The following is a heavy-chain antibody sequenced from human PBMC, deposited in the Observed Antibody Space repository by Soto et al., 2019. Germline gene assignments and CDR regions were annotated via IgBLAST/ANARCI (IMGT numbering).Heavy chain of an antibody. CDR2: IIPIFGTA. J-gene: IGHJ6*02. V-gene: IGHV1-69*01. CDR1: GGTFRSYA. Sequence: QVQLVQSGAEVKKPGSSVKVSCKASGGTFRSYAISWARQAPGQGLEWMGGIIPIFGTANYAQKFQGRVTITADESTSTAYMELSSLRSEDTAVYYCARLARPYYYYGMDFWGQGTTVTVSS. CDR3: ARLARPYYYYGMDF.